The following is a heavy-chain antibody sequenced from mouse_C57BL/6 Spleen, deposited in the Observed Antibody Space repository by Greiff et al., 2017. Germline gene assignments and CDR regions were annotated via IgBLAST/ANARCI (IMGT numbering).Heavy chain of an antibody. CDR1: GFTFSDYG. D-gene: IGHD2-3*01. Sequence: EVQLLESGAGLVKPGASLKLSCAASGFTFSDYGMHWVRQAPEKGLEWVAYISSGSSTIYYADKVKGRFTISRDNAKNTLFMQLTSLRSEDTSVYYGARRRDGYLAYWFDYWGQGTTLTVSS. J-gene: IGHJ2*01. V-gene: IGHV5-17*01. CDR2: ISSGSSTI. CDR3: ARRRDGYLAYWFDY.